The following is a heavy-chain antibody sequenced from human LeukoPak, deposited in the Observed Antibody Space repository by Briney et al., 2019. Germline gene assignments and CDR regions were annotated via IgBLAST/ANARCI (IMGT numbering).Heavy chain of an antibody. J-gene: IGHJ4*02. V-gene: IGHV3-30-3*01. CDR3: AKERSKWEQLVSFDY. CDR1: GFTFSSYA. Sequence: GSLRLSCAASGFTFSSYAMHWVRQAPGKGLEWVAVISYDGSNKYYADSVKGRFTISRDNSKNTLYLQMNSLRAEDTAVYYCAKERSKWEQLVSFDYWGQGTLVTVSS. CDR2: ISYDGSNK. D-gene: IGHD6-13*01.